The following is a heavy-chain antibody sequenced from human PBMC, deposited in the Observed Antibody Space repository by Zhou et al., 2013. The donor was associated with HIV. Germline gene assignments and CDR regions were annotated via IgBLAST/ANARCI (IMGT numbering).Heavy chain of an antibody. CDR1: GYSISDGYY. CDR2: IYTSGST. Sequence: QVQLQESGPGLVKPSETLSLTCAVSGYSISDGYYWGWIRQPPGKGLEWIGYIYTSGSTNYNPSLTSRITISVDTSKNQFSLRLSSVTAADTAVYYCARDRWGGVVLVATPWYFDLWGRGTLVTVSS. V-gene: IGHV4-4*09. J-gene: IGHJ2*01. D-gene: IGHD2-15*01. CDR3: ARDRWGGVVLVATPWYFDL.